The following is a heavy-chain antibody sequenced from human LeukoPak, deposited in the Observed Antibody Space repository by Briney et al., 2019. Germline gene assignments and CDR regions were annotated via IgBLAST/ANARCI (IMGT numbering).Heavy chain of an antibody. D-gene: IGHD6-6*01. CDR1: GFTFHDYA. CDR3: ARGYSSSSWSLFDY. J-gene: IGHJ4*02. CDR2: IRGGGGVQ. Sequence: QTGGSLRLSCAASGFTFHDYAMHWVRQAPGKGLEYVSVIRGGGGVQYYAASVKGRFTISRDNSKNTLYLQMNSLRAEDTAVYYCARGYSSSSWSLFDYWGQGTLVTVSS. V-gene: IGHV3-23*01.